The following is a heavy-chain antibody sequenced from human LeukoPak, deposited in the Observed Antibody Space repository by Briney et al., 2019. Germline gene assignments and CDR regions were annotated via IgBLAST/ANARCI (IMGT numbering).Heavy chain of an antibody. D-gene: IGHD3-10*01. CDR3: AKSYGSGSYYGYFDY. CDR1: GFTFSSYA. V-gene: IGHV3-7*01. Sequence: GGSLRLSSAASGFTFSSYAMSWVRQAPGKGLEWVANINPEASDKYHVDSVKGRSTISRDNAKNSLYLQMNSLRAEDTAVYYCAKSYGSGSYYGYFDYWGQGTLVTVSS. CDR2: INPEASDK. J-gene: IGHJ4*02.